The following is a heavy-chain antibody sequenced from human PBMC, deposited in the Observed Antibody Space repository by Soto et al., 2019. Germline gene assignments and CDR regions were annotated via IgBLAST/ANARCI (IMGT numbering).Heavy chain of an antibody. CDR2: VNPNSGGT. Sequence: ASVNVSCKASGYTFTGYYMHWVRQAPGQGLEWMGWVNPNSGGTNYAQKFQGRVTMTRDTSISTAYMELSRLRSDDTAVYYCARDYLLMGYRTNGVCAPVYWGQGTLVTVSS. J-gene: IGHJ4*02. V-gene: IGHV1-2*02. CDR3: ARDYLLMGYRTNGVCAPVY. CDR1: GYTFTGYY. D-gene: IGHD2-8*01.